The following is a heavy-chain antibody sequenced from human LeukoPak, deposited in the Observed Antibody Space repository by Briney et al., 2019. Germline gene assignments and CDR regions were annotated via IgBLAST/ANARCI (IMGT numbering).Heavy chain of an antibody. CDR2: IYYSGST. CDR3: ARVGTVDYYGSGSYYKAPRPNWFDP. CDR1: GGSISSYY. J-gene: IGHJ5*02. V-gene: IGHV4-59*01. D-gene: IGHD3-10*01. Sequence: SETLSLTCTVSGGSISSYYWSWIRQPPGKGLEWIGYIYYSGSTNYNPSLKSRVTISVDTSKNQFSLKLSSVTAADTAVYYCARVGTVDYYGSGSYYKAPRPNWFDPWGQGTLVT.